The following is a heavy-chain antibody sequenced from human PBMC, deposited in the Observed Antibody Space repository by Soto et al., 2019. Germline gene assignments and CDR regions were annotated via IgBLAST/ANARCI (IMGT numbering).Heavy chain of an antibody. CDR2: MDPSDSYT. V-gene: IGHV5-10-1*01. D-gene: IGHD1-26*01. CDR1: GYSFTSYW. CDR3: ARRGSYYDYYYGMDV. J-gene: IGHJ6*02. Sequence: GESLKISCKGSGYSFTSYWISWVRQMPGKGLEWMGRMDPSDSYTNYSPSFQGHVTISADKSISTAYLQWSSLKASDTAMYYCARRGSYYDYYYGMDVWGQGTTVTVSS.